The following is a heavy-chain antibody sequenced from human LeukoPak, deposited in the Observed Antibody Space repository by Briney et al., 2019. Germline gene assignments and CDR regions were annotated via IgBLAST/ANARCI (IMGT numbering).Heavy chain of an antibody. CDR1: GFAFSNYG. CDR3: AKDGNWARFEN. J-gene: IGHJ4*02. D-gene: IGHD7-27*01. Sequence: GGTLRLSCAASGFAFSNYGLNWVRQAPGKGLEWVSGITGSGGTTYYADSVKGRFTISRDNSKNTLYLQMHSPRAEDTAAYYCAKDGNWARFENWGQGTLVTVSS. V-gene: IGHV3-23*01. CDR2: ITGSGGTT.